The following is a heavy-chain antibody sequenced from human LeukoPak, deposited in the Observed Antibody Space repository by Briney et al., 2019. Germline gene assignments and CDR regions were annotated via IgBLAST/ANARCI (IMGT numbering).Heavy chain of an antibody. CDR3: ARGKRRQWLVRVGNWFDP. J-gene: IGHJ5*02. V-gene: IGHV4-31*03. D-gene: IGHD6-19*01. Sequence: SETLSLTCTVSGGSISSGGYYWSWIRQHPGKGLEWIGYIYYSGRTYYNPSLKSRVTISVDTSKNQFPLKLSSVTAADTAVYYCARGKRRQWLVRVGNWFDPWGQGTLVTASS. CDR2: IYYSGRT. CDR1: GGSISSGGYY.